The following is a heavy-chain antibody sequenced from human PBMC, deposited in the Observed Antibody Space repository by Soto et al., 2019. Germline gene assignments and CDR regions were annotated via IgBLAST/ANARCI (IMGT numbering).Heavy chain of an antibody. CDR2: ISYDGSNK. CDR1: GFTFSSYG. D-gene: IGHD1-26*01. J-gene: IGHJ6*02. CDR3: AKDVVVGATTGLGDYYYYGMDV. Sequence: GGSLRLSCAASGFTFSSYGMHWVRQAPGKGLEWVAVISYDGSNKYYADSVKGRFTISRDNSKNTLYLQMNSLRAEDTAVFYCAKDVVVGATTGLGDYYYYGMDVWGQGTTVTVSS. V-gene: IGHV3-30*18.